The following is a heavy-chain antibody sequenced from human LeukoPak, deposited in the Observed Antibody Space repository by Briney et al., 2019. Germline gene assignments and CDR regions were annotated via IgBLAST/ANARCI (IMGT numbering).Heavy chain of an antibody. CDR3: TTGPFYFGSGTYFSDC. D-gene: IGHD3-10*01. CDR1: GFTFSTYS. CDR2: IKSKTDGGTT. V-gene: IGHV3-15*01. Sequence: PGGSLGLSCAASGFTFSTYSMNWVRQAPGKGLEWVGRIKSKTDGGTTDYAAPVKGRFLISRDDSKNTLFLQMNSLKTEDTAVYYCTTGPFYFGSGTYFSDCWGQGTLVTVSS. J-gene: IGHJ4*02.